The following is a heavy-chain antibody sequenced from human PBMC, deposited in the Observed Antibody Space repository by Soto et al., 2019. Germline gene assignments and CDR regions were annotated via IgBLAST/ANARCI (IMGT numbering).Heavy chain of an antibody. CDR2: ISSSGDDI. J-gene: IGHJ4*02. Sequence: GGSLRLSCAASGFTFSSDSMNWVRQAPGKGLEWVSSISSSGDDIHYADSVKGRFTISRDNAGNSLYLQMNSLRAEDTAVYYCAGAGYYYGCCFDYWGQGTLVTVSS. CDR1: GFTFSSDS. V-gene: IGHV3-21*01. CDR3: AGAGYYYGCCFDY. D-gene: IGHD5-18*01.